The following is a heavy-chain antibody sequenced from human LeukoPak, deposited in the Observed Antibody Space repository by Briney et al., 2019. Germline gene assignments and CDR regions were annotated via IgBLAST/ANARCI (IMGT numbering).Heavy chain of an antibody. Sequence: ASVKVSCKASGYTFTGYYMHWVRQAPGQGLEWMGWTNPNSGGTNYAQKFQGRVTMTRDTSISTAYMELSRLRSDDTAVYYCAREASSGYPLYYFDYWGQGTLVTVSS. V-gene: IGHV1-2*02. J-gene: IGHJ4*02. CDR3: AREASSGYPLYYFDY. CDR2: TNPNSGGT. D-gene: IGHD3-22*01. CDR1: GYTFTGYY.